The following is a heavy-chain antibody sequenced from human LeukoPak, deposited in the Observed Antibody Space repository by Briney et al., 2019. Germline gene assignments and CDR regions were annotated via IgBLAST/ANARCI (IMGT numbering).Heavy chain of an antibody. CDR2: IYYSGST. CDR3: ARGVVDNSGWYFDY. D-gene: IGHD6-19*01. Sequence: PSETLSLTCTVSGGSISGYYWSWIRQPPGKGLEWIGYIYYSGSTNYNPSPKSRVTISVDMSKNQFSLNLSSVTAADTAVYYCARGVVDNSGWYFDYWGQGTLVTVSS. CDR1: GGSISGYY. V-gene: IGHV4-59*01. J-gene: IGHJ4*02.